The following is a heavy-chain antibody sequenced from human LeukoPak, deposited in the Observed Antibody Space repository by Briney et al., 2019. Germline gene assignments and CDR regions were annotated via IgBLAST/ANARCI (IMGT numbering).Heavy chain of an antibody. CDR3: ARHAYHNDKSDYYFAY. J-gene: IGHJ4*02. V-gene: IGHV5-51*01. D-gene: IGHD3-22*01. CDR2: IYPGDSDI. Sequence: GESLKISCKGSGYSFTSYWIGWVRQMPGKGLEWMGIIYPGDSDIRYSPSFQGQVTISADKSISTAYLQWTSLKASDTAMYYCARHAYHNDKSDYYFAYWGQGTLVTVSS. CDR1: GYSFTSYW.